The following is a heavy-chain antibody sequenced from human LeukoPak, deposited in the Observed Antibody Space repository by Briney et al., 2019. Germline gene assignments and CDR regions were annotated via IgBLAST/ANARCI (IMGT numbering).Heavy chain of an antibody. CDR2: INPNSGGT. Sequence: ASVKVSCKASGYTFTSYAMNWVRQAPGQGLEWMGWINPNSGGTNYAQKFQGRVTMTRDTSISTAYMELSRLRSDDTAVYYCARDDPELRAFDIWGQGTMVTVSS. V-gene: IGHV1-2*02. D-gene: IGHD3-10*01. CDR3: ARDDPELRAFDI. J-gene: IGHJ3*02. CDR1: GYTFTSYA.